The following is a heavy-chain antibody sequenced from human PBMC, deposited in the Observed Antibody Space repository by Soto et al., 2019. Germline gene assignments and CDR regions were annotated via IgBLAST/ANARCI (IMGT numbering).Heavy chain of an antibody. Sequence: QVQLVQSGAEVKKPGSSVKVSCKASGGTFSSYTISWVRQAPGQGLEWMGRIIPILGIANYAQKFQGRVTITGGKSTSTAYMERSSLRSEDTAVYYCAREYYDILTGYYGYNWFDPWGQGTLVTVSS. CDR3: AREYYDILTGYYGYNWFDP. CDR1: GGTFSSYT. V-gene: IGHV1-69*08. J-gene: IGHJ5*02. D-gene: IGHD3-9*01. CDR2: IIPILGIA.